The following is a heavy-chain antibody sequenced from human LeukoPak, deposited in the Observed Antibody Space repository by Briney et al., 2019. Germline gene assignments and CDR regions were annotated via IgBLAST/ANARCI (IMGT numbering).Heavy chain of an antibody. Sequence: SETLSLTCTVSGGSISSSSYYWGWSRQPPGKGLEWIGRIYYSGSTYYNPSLKSRVTISVDKSQNQFSLKLSSVAAADTAVYYCARHGHGMDVWGQGTTVTVSS. CDR2: IYYSGST. J-gene: IGHJ6*02. V-gene: IGHV4-39*01. CDR3: ARHGHGMDV. CDR1: GGSISSSSYY.